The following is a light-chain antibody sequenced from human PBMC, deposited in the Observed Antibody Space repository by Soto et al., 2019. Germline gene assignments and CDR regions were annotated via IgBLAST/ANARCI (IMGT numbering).Light chain of an antibody. CDR1: QSVSSSY. CDR2: GAS. J-gene: IGKJ5*01. Sequence: EIVLAQSPGALSLSPGERATLCCRASQSVSSSYLAWYQQKPGQAPRLLIYGASSRASGIPARFSAWGSGTDFTLTISRVDPADFAFYYCQQYFTSPITFGQGTRLEIK. CDR3: QQYFTSPIT. V-gene: IGKV3-20*01.